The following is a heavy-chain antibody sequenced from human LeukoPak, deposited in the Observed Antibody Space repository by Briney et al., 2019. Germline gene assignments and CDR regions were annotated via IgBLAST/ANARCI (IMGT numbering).Heavy chain of an antibody. V-gene: IGHV4-34*01. CDR2: INHSEAT. J-gene: IGHJ1*01. D-gene: IGHD2-15*01. Sequence: SETLSLTCAVYGGSFSGYYWSWIRQSPGKGLEWIGEINHSEATDYNPSFKSRVTISVDTSKNQFSLKLSSMTAADTAVYYCARAAPYCSGGSCYGGYFQHWGQGTLVTVSS. CDR3: ARAAPYCSGGSCYGGYFQH. CDR1: GGSFSGYY.